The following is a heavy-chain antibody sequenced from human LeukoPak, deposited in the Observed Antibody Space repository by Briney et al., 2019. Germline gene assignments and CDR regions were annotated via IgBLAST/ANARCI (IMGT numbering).Heavy chain of an antibody. J-gene: IGHJ5*02. CDR3: ARGSPITILLGDWFDP. Sequence: GASVKVSCKASGYTFTGYYMHWVRQAPGQGLEWMGRINPNSGGTNYAQKFQGRVTMTRDTSISTAYMELSRLRSDDTAVYYCARGSPITILLGDWFDPWGQGTLVTVSS. D-gene: IGHD3-9*01. V-gene: IGHV1-2*06. CDR2: INPNSGGT. CDR1: GYTFTGYY.